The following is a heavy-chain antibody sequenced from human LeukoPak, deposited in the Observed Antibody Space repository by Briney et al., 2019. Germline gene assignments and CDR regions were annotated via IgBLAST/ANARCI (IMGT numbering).Heavy chain of an antibody. D-gene: IGHD6-13*01. Sequence: ASVKVSCKASGYTFTGYYMHWVRQAPGQGPEWMGWVDPNSGGTNYAQKFQGRVTMTRDTSISTAYMELSRLGSDDTAVYYCARITSSTWYTPYLDYWGQGTLVTVSS. V-gene: IGHV1-2*02. CDR2: VDPNSGGT. CDR3: ARITSSTWYTPYLDY. J-gene: IGHJ4*02. CDR1: GYTFTGYY.